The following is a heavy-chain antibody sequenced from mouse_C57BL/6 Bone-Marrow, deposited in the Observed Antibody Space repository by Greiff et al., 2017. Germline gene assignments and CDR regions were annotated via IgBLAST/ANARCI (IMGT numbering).Heavy chain of an antibody. D-gene: IGHD1-1*01. CDR3: ARIHYGRSYSAWFAY. CDR1: GFTFSDYG. J-gene: IGHJ3*01. CDR2: ISSGSSTI. Sequence: EVKLVESGGGLVKPGGSLKLSCAASGFTFSDYGMHWVRQAPEKGLEWVAYISSGSSTIYYADTVKGRFTISRDNAKNTLFLEMTRLRSEDTAMYYCARIHYGRSYSAWFAYWGQGTLVTVSA. V-gene: IGHV5-17*01.